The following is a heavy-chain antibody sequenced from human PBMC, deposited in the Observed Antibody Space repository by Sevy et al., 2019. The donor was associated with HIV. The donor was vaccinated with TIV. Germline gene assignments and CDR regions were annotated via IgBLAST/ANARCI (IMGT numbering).Heavy chain of an antibody. D-gene: IGHD5-18*01. J-gene: IGHJ4*02. V-gene: IGHV4-61*01. CDR3: ASDGNRAMFHLDQ. CDR2: ISYSGST. CDR1: GGSVSSGTYR. Sequence: SETLSLTCTISGGSVSSGTYRWSWIRQPPGQGLEWIGYISYSGSTKYNPSLMGRVNISGDTYSNQCFLKLSSVTAAATAVYYCASDGNRAMFHLDQWGQGTLVTVSS.